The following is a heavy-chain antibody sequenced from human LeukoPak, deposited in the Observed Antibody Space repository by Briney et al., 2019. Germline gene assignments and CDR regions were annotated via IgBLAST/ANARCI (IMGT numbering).Heavy chain of an antibody. D-gene: IGHD5-12*01. V-gene: IGHV4-59*01. CDR3: ARGRNSGYDYDY. CDR1: SGSISSYY. Sequence: SETLSLTCTVSSGSISSYYWSWIRQPPGQGLEWIGYISYSGNTNYSPSLKSRVTISVDTSKNQFSLKLSSVTAADTAVYYCARGRNSGYDYDYWGQGTLVTVSS. J-gene: IGHJ4*02. CDR2: ISYSGNT.